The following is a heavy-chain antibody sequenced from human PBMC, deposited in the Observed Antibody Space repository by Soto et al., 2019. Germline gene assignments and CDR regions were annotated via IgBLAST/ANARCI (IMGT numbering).Heavy chain of an antibody. J-gene: IGHJ4*02. V-gene: IGHV1-69*04. D-gene: IGHD2-2*01. CDR2: IIPILDIA. CDR3: ARGQRGVVVAPAALPSPVDY. Sequence: SVKVSCKTSGGTFNTYPISWVRQAPGQGLEWMGTIIPILDIANYAQKFQGRVTITADKSTSTAYMELSSLESEDTAVYYCARGQRGVVVAPAALPSPVDYWGQGTLVTVSS. CDR1: GGTFNTYP.